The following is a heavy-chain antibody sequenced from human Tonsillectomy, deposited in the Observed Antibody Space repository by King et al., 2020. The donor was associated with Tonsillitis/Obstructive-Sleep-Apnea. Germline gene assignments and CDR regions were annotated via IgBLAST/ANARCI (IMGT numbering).Heavy chain of an antibody. Sequence: QLVQSGAEVKKPGSSVKVSCKASGGTFSSYAISWVRQAPGQGLEWMGGIIPILGIANYAQKFQGRVTITADKSTSTAYMEQSSLRSEDTAVYYCARGSDSSGYDENSLDYWGQGTLVTVSS. CDR3: ARGSDSSGYDENSLDY. V-gene: IGHV1-69*10. CDR1: GGTFSSYA. D-gene: IGHD3-22*01. J-gene: IGHJ4*02. CDR2: IIPILGIA.